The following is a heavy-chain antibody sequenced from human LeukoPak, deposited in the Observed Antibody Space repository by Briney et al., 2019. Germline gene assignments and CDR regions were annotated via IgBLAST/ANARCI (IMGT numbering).Heavy chain of an antibody. CDR2: IYYSGST. J-gene: IGHJ3*02. V-gene: IGHV4-59*01. CDR1: GGSISSYY. CDR3: ARVRGSSWCDAFDI. D-gene: IGHD6-13*01. Sequence: SETLSLTCTVSGGSISSYYWSWIRQPPGKGLEWIGYIYYSGSTNYNPSLKSRVTISVDTSKNQFSLKLSPVTAADTAVYYCARVRGSSWCDAFDIWGQGTMVTVSS.